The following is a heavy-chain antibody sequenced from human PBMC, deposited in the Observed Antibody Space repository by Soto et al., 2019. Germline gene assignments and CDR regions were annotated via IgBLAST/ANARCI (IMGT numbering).Heavy chain of an antibody. CDR1: GGSVNIHA. D-gene: IGHD4-17*01. CDR2: IIPMFGTP. V-gene: IGHV1-69*01. Sequence: QVQLEQSGAEVKKAGSSVKVSCKAFGGSVNIHAISWVRQAPGKGLEWMVGIIPMFGTPTYAQRFHAGVTISADESTSTVYLELSSLISEDTAIYYCARSLNVAQFNDNGCTYHGFDIWGQGTMVTVSS. J-gene: IGHJ3*02. CDR3: ARSLNVAQFNDNGCTYHGFDI.